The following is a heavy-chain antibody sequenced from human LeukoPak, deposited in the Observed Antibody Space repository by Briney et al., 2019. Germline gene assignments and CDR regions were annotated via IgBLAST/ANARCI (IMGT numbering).Heavy chain of an antibody. CDR1: GGSFSGYY. V-gene: IGHV4-34*01. D-gene: IGHD3-16*02. CDR3: ARVGYDYVWGSYRSRPLFDY. J-gene: IGHJ4*01. CDR2: INHSGST. Sequence: SETLSLTCAVYGGSFSGYYWSWIRQPPGKGLEWIGEINHSGSTNYNPSLKSRVTISVDTSKNQFSLKLSSVTAADTAVYYCARVGYDYVWGSYRSRPLFDYWGQGTLVTVSS.